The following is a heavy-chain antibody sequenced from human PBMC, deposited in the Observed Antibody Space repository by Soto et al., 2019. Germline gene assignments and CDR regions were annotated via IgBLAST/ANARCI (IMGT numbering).Heavy chain of an antibody. V-gene: IGHV1-2*04. J-gene: IGHJ6*02. CDR3: AKDRTTVTSQKDRPTYYYYGMDV. D-gene: IGHD4-4*01. Sequence: VKVSCKASGYTFTGYYMHWVRQAPGQGLEWMGWINPNSGGTNYAQKFQGWVTMTRDTSISTAYMELNSLRAEDTAVYYCAKDRTTVTSQKDRPTYYYYGMDVWGQGTTVTVSS. CDR1: GYTFTGYY. CDR2: INPNSGGT.